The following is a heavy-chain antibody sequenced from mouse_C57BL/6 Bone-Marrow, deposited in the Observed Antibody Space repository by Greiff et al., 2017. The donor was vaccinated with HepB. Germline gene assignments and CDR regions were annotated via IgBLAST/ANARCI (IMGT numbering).Heavy chain of an antibody. J-gene: IGHJ3*01. D-gene: IGHD1-1*01. CDR1: GYTFTSYW. V-gene: IGHV1-69*01. CDR3: ARGDGSSPWFAY. Sequence: QVQLQQPGAELVMPGASVKLSCKASGYTFTSYWMHWVKQRPGQGLEWIGELDPSDSYTNYNQKFKGKSTLPVDKSSSTAYMQLSSLTSEDSAVYYCARGDGSSPWFAYWGQGTLVTVSA. CDR2: LDPSDSYT.